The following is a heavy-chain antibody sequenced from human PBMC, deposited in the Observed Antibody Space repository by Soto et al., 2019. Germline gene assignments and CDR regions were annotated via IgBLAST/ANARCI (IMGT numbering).Heavy chain of an antibody. Sequence: SETLSLTCAVSGGSISSGSYYWSWIRQPPGKGLEWIGYIYYSGSTNYNPSLKSRVTISVDTSKNQFSLKLNSMTAADTAVYYCARHNYGSGSTYFDYWGQGTLVTVSS. D-gene: IGHD3-10*01. V-gene: IGHV4-61*01. J-gene: IGHJ4*02. CDR2: IYYSGST. CDR1: GGSISSGSYY. CDR3: ARHNYGSGSTYFDY.